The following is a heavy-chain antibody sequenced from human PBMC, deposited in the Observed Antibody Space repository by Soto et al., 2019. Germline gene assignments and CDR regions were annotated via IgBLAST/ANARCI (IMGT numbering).Heavy chain of an antibody. D-gene: IGHD1-7*01. Sequence: DVQLAETGGGMVQPGGSLRLSCVASGFTFSSYDMHWVRQAPXXGLEYVSSISSNGGTTYYDNSVKGXFTISRDNSKNTXDLQMGSLRAEDMAVXYCVRRVSWNSDYWGQGTLVTVAS. V-gene: IGHV3-64*01. CDR2: ISSNGGTT. CDR1: GFTFSSYD. J-gene: IGHJ4*02. CDR3: VRRVSWNSDY.